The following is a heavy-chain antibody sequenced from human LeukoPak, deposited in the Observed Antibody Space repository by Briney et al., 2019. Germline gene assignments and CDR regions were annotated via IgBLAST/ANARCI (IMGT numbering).Heavy chain of an antibody. CDR2: TYYSGST. CDR3: ARRQLVRADAFDI. CDR1: GGSISSYY. D-gene: IGHD6-13*01. Sequence: SETLSLTYTVSGGSISSYYWSWIRQPPGKGLEWIGYTYYSGSTNYNPSLKSRVTISVDTSKNQFSLKLSSVTAADTAVYYCARRQLVRADAFDIWGQGTMVTVSS. J-gene: IGHJ3*02. V-gene: IGHV4-59*08.